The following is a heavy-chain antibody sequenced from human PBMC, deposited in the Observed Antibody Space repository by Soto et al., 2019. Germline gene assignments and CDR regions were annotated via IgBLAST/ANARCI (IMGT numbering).Heavy chain of an antibody. CDR3: ARELAAAGSFDY. J-gene: IGHJ4*02. CDR2: ISTSGCTI. D-gene: IGHD6-13*01. CDR1: GFTFSRYE. Sequence: PGGSLRLSCVASGFTFSRYEMNWVRQAPGKGLEWISYISTSGCTIYYADSVKGRFTISRDNAKNSLYLQMNSLRAEDTAVYYCARELAAAGSFDYWGQGTLVTVSS. V-gene: IGHV3-48*03.